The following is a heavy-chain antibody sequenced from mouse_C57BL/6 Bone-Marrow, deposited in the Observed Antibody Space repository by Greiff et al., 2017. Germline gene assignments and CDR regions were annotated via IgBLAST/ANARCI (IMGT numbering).Heavy chain of an antibody. CDR1: GFTFSSYG. CDR3: ARKIYYSNSYFDY. D-gene: IGHD2-5*01. J-gene: IGHJ2*01. Sequence: EVHLVESGGDLVKPGGSLKLSCAASGFTFSSYGMSWVRQTPDKRLEWVATISSGGSYTYYPDSVKGRFTISRDNAKNTLYLQMSSLKSEDTAMYYCARKIYYSNSYFDYWGQGTTLTVSS. V-gene: IGHV5-6*01. CDR2: ISSGGSYT.